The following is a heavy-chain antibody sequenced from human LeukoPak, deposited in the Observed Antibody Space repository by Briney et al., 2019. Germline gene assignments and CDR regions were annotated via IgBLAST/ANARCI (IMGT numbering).Heavy chain of an antibody. Sequence: ASVKVSCKASGYTFTSYGISWVRQAPGQRLEWMGWINAGNGNTKYSQKFQGRVTITRDTSASTAYMELSSLRSEDTAVYYCAGEGYDSSGYYWVFDYWGQGTLVTVSS. CDR1: GYTFTSYG. D-gene: IGHD3-22*01. CDR2: INAGNGNT. J-gene: IGHJ4*02. V-gene: IGHV1-3*01. CDR3: AGEGYDSSGYYWVFDY.